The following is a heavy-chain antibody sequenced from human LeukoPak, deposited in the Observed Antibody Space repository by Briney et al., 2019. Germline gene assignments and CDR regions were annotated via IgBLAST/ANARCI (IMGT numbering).Heavy chain of an antibody. CDR2: ISWNSGSI. CDR1: GFTFDDYA. D-gene: IGHD4-23*01. CDR3: AKDNGGNFDY. V-gene: IGHV3-9*01. J-gene: IGHJ4*02. Sequence: GGSLRLSCAASGFTFDDYAMHWVRQAPGKGLEWVSGISWNSGSIGYADSVKGRFTTSRDNAKNSLYLQMNSLRAEDTALYYCAKDNGGNFDYWGQGTLVTVSS.